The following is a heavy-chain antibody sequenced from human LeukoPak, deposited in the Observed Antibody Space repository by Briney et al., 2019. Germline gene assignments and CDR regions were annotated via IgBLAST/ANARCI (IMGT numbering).Heavy chain of an antibody. CDR1: GYTFTGYY. CDR2: INPNSGGT. V-gene: IGHV1-2*02. D-gene: IGHD3-22*01. Sequence: GASVKVFCKASGYTFTGYYMHWVRQAPGQGLEWMGWINPNSGGTNYAQKFQGRVTMTRDTSISTAYMELSRLRSDDTAVYYCAREKQAHYYDSSGYYGGYYYMDVWGKGTTVTISS. J-gene: IGHJ6*03. CDR3: AREKQAHYYDSSGYYGGYYYMDV.